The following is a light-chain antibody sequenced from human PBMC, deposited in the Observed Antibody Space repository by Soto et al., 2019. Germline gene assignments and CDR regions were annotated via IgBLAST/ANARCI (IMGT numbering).Light chain of an antibody. Sequence: IVLTQSPAALSVSLGERVTLSCRASQSVSANLAWYQQRPGQAPRLLIYGISNRAPDTPDRFSGSGSGTEFTLTISSLQSEDFTVYSCLQYHNLWAFGQGTKVHIK. CDR1: QSVSAN. V-gene: IGKV3-15*01. CDR2: GIS. CDR3: LQYHNLWA. J-gene: IGKJ1*01.